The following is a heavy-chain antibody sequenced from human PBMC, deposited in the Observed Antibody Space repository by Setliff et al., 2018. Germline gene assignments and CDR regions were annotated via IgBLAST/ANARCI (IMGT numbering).Heavy chain of an antibody. J-gene: IGHJ6*02. CDR3: TRDQDYYGMDV. CDR1: GFTFSSYA. V-gene: IGHV3-7*01. CDR2: ITHDGSKT. Sequence: PGGSLRLSCAASGFTFSSYAMHWVRQAPGKGLEWVASITHDGSKTYILDSVKGRFTISRDNTKNSLYLQMNSLRGEDTAVYHCTRDQDYYGMDVWGQGTTVTVSS.